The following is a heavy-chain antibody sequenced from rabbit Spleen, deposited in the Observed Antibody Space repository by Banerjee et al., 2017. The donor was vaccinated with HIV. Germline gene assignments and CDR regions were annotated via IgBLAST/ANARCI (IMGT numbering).Heavy chain of an antibody. Sequence: QSLEESGGDLVKPGASLTLTCIASGVSFSGSSYMCWVRQAPGKGLEWIACIEAGSSGFTYFASWAKGRFTISKTSSTTVTLQMTSLTAADTATYFCARDLPDIIGWNFGWWGQGTLVTVS. J-gene: IGHJ6*01. CDR3: ARDLPDIIGWNFGW. D-gene: IGHD4-1*01. CDR1: GVSFSGSSY. V-gene: IGHV1S40*01. CDR2: IEAGSSGFT.